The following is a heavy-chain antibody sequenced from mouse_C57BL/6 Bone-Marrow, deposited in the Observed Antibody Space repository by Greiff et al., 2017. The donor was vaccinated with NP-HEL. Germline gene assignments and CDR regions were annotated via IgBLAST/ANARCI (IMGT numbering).Heavy chain of an antibody. CDR3: TTPPFMDY. CDR1: GFNFTDDY. J-gene: IGHJ4*01. Sequence: VQLQQSGAELVRPGASVKLSCTASGFNFTDDYMHWVKQRPEQGLEWIGWIDPENGDTEYASKFQGKATITADTSSNTAYLQLSSLTSEDTAVYYCTTPPFMDYWGQGTSVTVSS. V-gene: IGHV14-4*01. CDR2: IDPENGDT.